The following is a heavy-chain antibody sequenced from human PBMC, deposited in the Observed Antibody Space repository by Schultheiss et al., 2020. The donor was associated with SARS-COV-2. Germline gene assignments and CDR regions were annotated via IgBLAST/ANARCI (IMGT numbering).Heavy chain of an antibody. J-gene: IGHJ4*02. V-gene: IGHV3-30*18. D-gene: IGHD5-24*01. CDR1: GFTFSSYG. CDR2: ISYDGSNK. Sequence: GESLKISCAASGFTFSSYGMHWVRQAPGKGLEWVAVISYDGSNKYYADSVKGRFTISRDNSKNTLYLQMNSLRAEDTAVYYCVKDSHAIVEMATISWGQGTLVTVSS. CDR3: VKDSHAIVEMATIS.